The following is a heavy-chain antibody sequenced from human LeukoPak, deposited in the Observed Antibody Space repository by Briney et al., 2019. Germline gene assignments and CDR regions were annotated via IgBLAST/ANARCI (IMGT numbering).Heavy chain of an antibody. CDR1: GFTFSSYS. CDR3: ARTKGVRPEDY. V-gene: IGHV3-21*01. J-gene: IGHJ4*02. CDR2: ISSSSSYI. Sequence: GGSLRLSXAASGFTFSSYSMNWVRQAPGKGLEWVSSISSSSSYIYYADSVKGRFTISRDNAKNSLYLQMNSLRAEDTAVYYCARTKGVRPEDYWGQGTLVTASS. D-gene: IGHD1-1*01.